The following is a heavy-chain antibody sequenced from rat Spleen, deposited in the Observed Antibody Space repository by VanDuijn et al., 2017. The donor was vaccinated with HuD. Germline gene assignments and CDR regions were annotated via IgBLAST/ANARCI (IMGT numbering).Heavy chain of an antibody. CDR3: ARQIIPDY. V-gene: IGHV5-25*01. CDR1: GFTFSNYY. CDR2: ISSGGGNT. Sequence: EVQLVESGGDFVQPGGSMKLSCAASGFTFSNYYMAWVRQTPTMGLEWVASISSGGGNTYYRDSVKGRFTISRDNTQNTLYLQMNSLRSEDTATYYCARQIIPDYWGQGVMVTVSS. J-gene: IGHJ2*01. D-gene: IGHD1-5*01.